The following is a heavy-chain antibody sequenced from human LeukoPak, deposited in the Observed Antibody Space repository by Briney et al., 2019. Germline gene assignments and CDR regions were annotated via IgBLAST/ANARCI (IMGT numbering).Heavy chain of an antibody. CDR2: IRSKALYGTS. J-gene: IGHJ4*02. V-gene: IGHV3-49*04. Sequence: GGSLRLSCSGSGFRFGGYALSWVRQAPGKGLEWVGFIRSKALYGTSEYAASVECRFSMSRDDSNNIVYLQMNSLKTEDTAVYFCVRESVRDYYFDFWGQGTLVTVSS. D-gene: IGHD3-10*02. CDR3: VRESVRDYYFDF. CDR1: GFRFGGYA.